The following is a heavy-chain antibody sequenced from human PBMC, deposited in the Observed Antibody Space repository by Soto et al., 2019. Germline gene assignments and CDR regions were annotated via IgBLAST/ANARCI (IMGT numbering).Heavy chain of an antibody. CDR1: GYTFTSYY. J-gene: IGHJ4*02. CDR2: INPSGGST. D-gene: IGHD6-13*01. CDR3: AGEWGSSVLLTKAAAGPVWGLGFDY. V-gene: IGHV1-46*01. Sequence: ASVKVSCKASGYTFTSYYMHWVRQAPGQGLEWMGIINPSGGSTSYAQKFQGRVTMTRDTSTSTVYMELSSLRSEDTAVYYCAGEWGSSVLLTKAAAGPVWGLGFDYWGQGTLVTVSS.